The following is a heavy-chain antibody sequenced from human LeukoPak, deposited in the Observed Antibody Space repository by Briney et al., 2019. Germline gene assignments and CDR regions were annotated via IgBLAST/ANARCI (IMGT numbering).Heavy chain of an antibody. J-gene: IGHJ4*02. CDR2: ISAYNGNT. Sequence: ASVKVSCKASGYSFTNYGITWVRQAPGQGLEWMGWISAYNGNTNYAQKLQGRVTMTTDTSTSTAYMELRSLRSDDTAVYYCARPGGTIFGVGLSYAHFDYWGQGTLATVSS. D-gene: IGHD3-3*01. V-gene: IGHV1-18*01. CDR3: ARPGGTIFGVGLSYAHFDY. CDR1: GYSFTNYG.